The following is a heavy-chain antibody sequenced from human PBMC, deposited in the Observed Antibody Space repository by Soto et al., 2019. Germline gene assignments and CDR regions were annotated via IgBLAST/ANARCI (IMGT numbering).Heavy chain of an antibody. J-gene: IGHJ4*02. Sequence: QVHLVQSGAGVKKPGSSGKFSCKISGGPFGDLAFSWVRKAPRQGLDGLGGIIPLFGTPNYAREFQGRVSISADESSNTVYMELRSLRSEDTAVYYCASERVAEMATGGYFDNWGQGTLVTVSS. CDR3: ASERVAEMATGGYFDN. D-gene: IGHD5-12*01. V-gene: IGHV1-69*01. CDR1: GGPFGDLA. CDR2: IIPLFGTP.